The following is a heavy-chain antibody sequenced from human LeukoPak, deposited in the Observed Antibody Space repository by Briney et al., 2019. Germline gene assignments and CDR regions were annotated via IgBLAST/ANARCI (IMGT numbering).Heavy chain of an antibody. CDR2: IIPLFGAA. J-gene: IGHJ4*02. CDR3: ARDHYYDSSGYSDFDY. Sequence: ASVKVSCKASGGTFSNYAINWVRQAPGQGLEWMGGIIPLFGAANYAQKFQGRVTITADKSTSTAYMELSSLRSEDTAVYYCARDHYYDSSGYSDFDYWGQGTLVTVSS. D-gene: IGHD3-22*01. CDR1: GGTFSNYA. V-gene: IGHV1-69*06.